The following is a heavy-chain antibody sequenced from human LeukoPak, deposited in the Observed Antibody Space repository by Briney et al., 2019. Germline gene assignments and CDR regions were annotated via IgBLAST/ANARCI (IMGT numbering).Heavy chain of an antibody. V-gene: IGHV1-2*02. CDR3: SRGRADGYSGYDFGDY. Sequence: ASVKVSCKASGYTFTGYYMHWVRQAPGQGLEWMGWINPNSGGTDYAQKFQGRVTMARDTSISTAYMELSSLTSDGTAVYYCSRGRADGYSGYDFGDYWGQGTLVTVSS. CDR2: INPNSGGT. CDR1: GYTFTGYY. J-gene: IGHJ4*02. D-gene: IGHD5-12*01.